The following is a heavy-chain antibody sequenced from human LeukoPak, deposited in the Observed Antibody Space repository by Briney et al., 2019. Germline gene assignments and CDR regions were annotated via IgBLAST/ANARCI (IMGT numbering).Heavy chain of an antibody. J-gene: IGHJ4*02. D-gene: IGHD6-13*01. Sequence: SVNVSCTASGSTFSSYAISWVRQAPGQGLEWMGGIIPIFGTANYAQKFQGRVTITADESTSTAYMELSSLRSEDTAVYYCASPAAAGTEPAFDYWGQGPLVTVSS. CDR2: IIPIFGTA. CDR3: ASPAAAGTEPAFDY. CDR1: GSTFSSYA. V-gene: IGHV1-69*01.